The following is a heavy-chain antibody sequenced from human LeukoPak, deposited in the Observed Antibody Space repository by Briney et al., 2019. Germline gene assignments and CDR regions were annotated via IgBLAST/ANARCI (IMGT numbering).Heavy chain of an antibody. Sequence: PSETLSLTCTVSGGSISSYSWSWIRQPPGKGLEWIGYIYYSGSTNYNPSLKSRVTISVDTSKNQFSLKLSSVTAADTAVYYCARETSVGLFDPWGQGTLVTVSS. V-gene: IGHV4-59*01. CDR1: GGSISSYS. D-gene: IGHD6-25*01. J-gene: IGHJ5*02. CDR2: IYYSGST. CDR3: ARETSVGLFDP.